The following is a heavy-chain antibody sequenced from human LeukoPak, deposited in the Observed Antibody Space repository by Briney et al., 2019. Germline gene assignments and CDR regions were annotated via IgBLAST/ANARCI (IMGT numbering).Heavy chain of an antibody. CDR2: IIPILNIP. D-gene: IGHD1-1*01. Sequence: GASVKVSCKASGYTFTGYYMHWVRQAPGQGLEWMGRIIPILNIPNYAQKLQGRVTIAADKSTSSAYMELSSLRSDDTAVYYCAREKMEVGYYGLDVWGQGTTVTVSS. J-gene: IGHJ6*02. CDR1: GYTFTGYY. CDR3: AREKMEVGYYGLDV. V-gene: IGHV1-2*02.